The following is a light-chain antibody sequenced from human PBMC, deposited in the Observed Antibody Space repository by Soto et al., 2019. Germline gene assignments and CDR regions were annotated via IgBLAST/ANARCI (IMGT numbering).Light chain of an antibody. Sequence: QSALTQPASVSGSPGQSITISCTGTSNDVGGYNYVSWYQQHPGKAPQLIIYEVNNQPSGVSHRFSGSKSGDTASLTISGLQAEDGADYYCSSYTAFSTWVFGGGTKLTVL. CDR2: EVN. V-gene: IGLV2-14*01. CDR1: SNDVGGYNY. CDR3: SSYTAFSTWV. J-gene: IGLJ3*02.